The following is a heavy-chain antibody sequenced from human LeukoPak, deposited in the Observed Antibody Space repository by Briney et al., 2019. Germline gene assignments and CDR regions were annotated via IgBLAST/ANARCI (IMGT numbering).Heavy chain of an antibody. V-gene: IGHV4-61*02. CDR1: GGSISTGSYY. J-gene: IGHJ4*02. CDR2: IYTSGST. Sequence: SQTLPLTCTVSGGSISTGSYYWNWIRQPAGKGLEWIGRIYTSGSTNYNPSLKSRVTLSVDTSKNQFSLKLNSVTAADTAVYYCARVARSMSSSSEDSWGQGTLVTVSS. CDR3: ARVARSMSSSSEDS. D-gene: IGHD6-13*01.